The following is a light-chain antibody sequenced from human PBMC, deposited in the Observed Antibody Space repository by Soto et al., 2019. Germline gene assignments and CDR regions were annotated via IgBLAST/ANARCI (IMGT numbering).Light chain of an antibody. Sequence: DIVLTQSPASLSLSPGERVTLSCRASQSAGNFLAWYQQKLGQTPRLLIYDASNRATGIPARFSGSGSGTDFTLTISSLEPEDFAVYYCQQRSHRPSFGQGTKLEIK. CDR2: DAS. CDR3: QQRSHRPS. V-gene: IGKV3-11*01. J-gene: IGKJ2*01. CDR1: QSAGNF.